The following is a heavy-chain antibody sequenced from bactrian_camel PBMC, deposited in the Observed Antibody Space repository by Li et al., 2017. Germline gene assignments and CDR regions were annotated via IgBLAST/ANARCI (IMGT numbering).Heavy chain of an antibody. J-gene: IGHJ4*01. Sequence: HVQLVESGGGLVQPGGSLRLSCAASGFTFSSYYMSWVRQAPGKGLEWVSNILSDSKTTYYSDSVKGRFTVSRDNAKSTLYLQMDSLKSEDTARYYCATVSIPIGWSNSLDYWGQGTQVTVS. CDR1: GFTFSSYY. D-gene: IGHD1*01. V-gene: IGHV3-2*01. CDR2: ILSDSKTT. CDR3: ATVSIPIGWSNSLDY.